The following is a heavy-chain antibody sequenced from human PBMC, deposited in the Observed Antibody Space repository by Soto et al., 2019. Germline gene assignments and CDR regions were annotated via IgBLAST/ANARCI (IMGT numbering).Heavy chain of an antibody. J-gene: IGHJ3*02. V-gene: IGHV4-34*01. CDR1: GGSFSGYY. CDR3: ARANLIQLTASVCFDI. Sequence: SETLSLTCAVYGGSFSGYYWSWIRQPPGKGLEWIGEINHSGSTNYNPSLKSRVTISVDTSKNQFSLKLSSVTAADTAVYYCARANLIQLTASVCFDIWGQGTMVTVSS. D-gene: IGHD5-18*01. CDR2: INHSGST.